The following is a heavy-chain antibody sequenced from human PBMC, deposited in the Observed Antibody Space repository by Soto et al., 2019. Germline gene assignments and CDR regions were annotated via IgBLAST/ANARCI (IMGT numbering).Heavy chain of an antibody. J-gene: IGHJ4*01. CDR1: GGSISTYY. V-gene: IGHV4-59*01. CDR3: ARVSGGEYDRTFDY. CDR2: IYYTGNT. Sequence: PSEPLSLPSTFYGGSISTYYWNWVRQPPGKGLEWIGYIYYTGNTNYNPSLKSRVTISVDTSKNQFSLKLRSVTAADTAVYYCARVSGGEYDRTFDYRGQGSLLHVSS. D-gene: IGHD1-1*01.